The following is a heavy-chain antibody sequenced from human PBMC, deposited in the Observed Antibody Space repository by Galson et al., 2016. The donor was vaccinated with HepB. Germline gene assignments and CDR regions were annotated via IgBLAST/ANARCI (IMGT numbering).Heavy chain of an antibody. CDR1: CGSISSDYW. J-gene: IGHJ4*02. CDR3: ARGEGYNLY. D-gene: IGHD5-24*01. Sequence: TLSLTCVASCGSISSDYWWTWVRQSPGTGLEWIGEMYHSGRTNFNPSLKSRVTMSVDKSKNQFSLKLSSVTAADTAVYYCARGEGYNLYWGQGTLVTVSS. CDR2: MYHSGRT. V-gene: IGHV4-4*02.